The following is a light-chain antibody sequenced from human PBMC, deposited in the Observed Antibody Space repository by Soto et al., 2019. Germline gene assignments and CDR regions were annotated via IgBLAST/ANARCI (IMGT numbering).Light chain of an antibody. J-gene: IGLJ1*01. CDR1: SSDVGAYNY. Sequence: QSALTQPASVSGSPGQSITISRTGSSSDVGAYNYVSWYQQHPGKAPKLMIYDVSDRPSGVSNRLSGSKSGNTASLTISGLQPEDEADYYCSSYTSSSTYVFGTGTKVTVL. V-gene: IGLV2-14*01. CDR3: SSYTSSSTYV. CDR2: DVS.